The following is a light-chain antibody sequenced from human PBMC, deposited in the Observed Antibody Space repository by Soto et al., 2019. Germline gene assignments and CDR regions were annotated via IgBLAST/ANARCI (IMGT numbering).Light chain of an antibody. CDR2: AAS. V-gene: IGKV1-39*01. Sequence: DIQMTQSPSSLSAFVGDRVTITCRASQSIRNYLNWYQLKPGKAPKLLIYAASTLQSGVPSRFSGSGSGTDFTLTISSLQPDDLATYFCQQTYSAPLTFGGGTKVEI. J-gene: IGKJ4*01. CDR3: QQTYSAPLT. CDR1: QSIRNY.